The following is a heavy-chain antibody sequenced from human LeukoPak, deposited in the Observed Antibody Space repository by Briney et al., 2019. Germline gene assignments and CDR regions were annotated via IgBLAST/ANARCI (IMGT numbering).Heavy chain of an antibody. CDR2: ISSSSSTI. D-gene: IGHD1-26*01. CDR1: GFTFSSYR. Sequence: SGGSLRLSCAASGFTFSSYRMNWVRQAPGKGLEWVSYISSSSSTIYYADSVKGRFTISRDNAKNSLYLQMNSLRAEDTAVYYCAREEVMIVGALAHDAFDIWGQGTMVTVSS. V-gene: IGHV3-48*01. CDR3: AREEVMIVGALAHDAFDI. J-gene: IGHJ3*02.